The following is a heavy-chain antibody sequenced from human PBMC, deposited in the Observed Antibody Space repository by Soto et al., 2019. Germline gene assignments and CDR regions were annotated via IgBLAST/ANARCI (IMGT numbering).Heavy chain of an antibody. V-gene: IGHV4-59*12. D-gene: IGHD2-15*01. CDR3: VRGGIAGHWFDP. CDR2: IYYSGST. Sequence: PSGTLSLTCTVSGGSISSYYWSWIRQPPGKGLEWIGYIYYSGSTLYNPSLRGRLTLSADTSRNQLSLYLTSVTAADTAVYYCVRGGIAGHWFDPWGQGILVTVSS. J-gene: IGHJ5*02. CDR1: GGSISSYY.